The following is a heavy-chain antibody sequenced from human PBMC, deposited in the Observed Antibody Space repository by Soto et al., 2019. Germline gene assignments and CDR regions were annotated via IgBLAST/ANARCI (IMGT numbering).Heavy chain of an antibody. CDR3: AKMKCISTDCLIRNDFDI. V-gene: IGHV4-59*01. J-gene: IGHJ3*02. Sequence: QVQLQESGPGLVKPSETLSLTCTVSGGSISSYYWSWIRQSPGKGLEWIGCIYYSGSTNYNPSLKSRVTISVDTSKNQFSLKLSSVTEADTAVYYCAKMKCISTDCLIRNDFDIWGQGTMVTVSS. CDR2: IYYSGST. CDR1: GGSISSYY. D-gene: IGHD2-2*01.